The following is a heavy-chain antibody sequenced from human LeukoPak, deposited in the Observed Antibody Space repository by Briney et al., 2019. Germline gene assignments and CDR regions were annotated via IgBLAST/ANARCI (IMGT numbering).Heavy chain of an antibody. J-gene: IGHJ4*02. CDR3: AKDGQYSTSWSPFDY. D-gene: IGHD2-2*01. CDR1: GFTFSSYA. V-gene: IGHV3-23*01. Sequence: GGSLRLSCAASGFTFSSYAMSWVRQAPGKGLEWVSATGSGGVTTYYADSVKGRFTNSRDNSKNTLYLQMNSLRADDTAVYYCAKDGQYSTSWSPFDYWGQGTLVTVSS. CDR2: TGSGGVTT.